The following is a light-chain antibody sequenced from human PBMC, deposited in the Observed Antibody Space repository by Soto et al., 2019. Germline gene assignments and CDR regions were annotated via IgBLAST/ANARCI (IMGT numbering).Light chain of an antibody. Sequence: IVLTQSPGTLSLSPGERATLFCRASQSVSSNYLAWYQHKPGQGPRLLIYGASSRATGIPDRFSGSESGTDFTLTISRLEPEDFALYYCQKYGSAFTFGPGTRVDIK. CDR3: QKYGSAFT. J-gene: IGKJ3*01. CDR2: GAS. CDR1: QSVSSNY. V-gene: IGKV3-20*01.